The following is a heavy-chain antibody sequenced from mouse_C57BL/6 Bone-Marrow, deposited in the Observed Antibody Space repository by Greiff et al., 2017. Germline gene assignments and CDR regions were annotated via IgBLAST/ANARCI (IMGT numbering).Heavy chain of an antibody. J-gene: IGHJ4*01. CDR3: ARVPYRGYAMDY. Sequence: EVMLVESEGGLVQPGSSMKLSCTASGFTFSDYYMAWVRQVPEKGLEWVANINYDGSSTYYLDSLKSRFIISRDNAKNILYLQMSSLKSEDTATYYCARVPYRGYAMDYWGQGTSVTVSS. CDR1: GFTFSDYY. CDR2: INYDGSST. V-gene: IGHV5-16*01.